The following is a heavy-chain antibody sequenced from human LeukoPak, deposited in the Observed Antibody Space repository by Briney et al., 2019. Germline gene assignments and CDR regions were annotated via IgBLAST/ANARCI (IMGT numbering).Heavy chain of an antibody. J-gene: IGHJ4*02. D-gene: IGHD6-19*01. V-gene: IGHV4-59*12. Sequence: SETLSLTCTVSGGSISSYSWNWIRQPPGKGLEWIGYIYHSGSSYYNPSLKSRVTISVDKSKNQFSLKLNSVTAADTAVYYCASGGSIGWYREYYFDYWGQGTLVTVSS. CDR2: IYHSGSS. CDR3: ASGGSIGWYREYYFDY. CDR1: GGSISSYS.